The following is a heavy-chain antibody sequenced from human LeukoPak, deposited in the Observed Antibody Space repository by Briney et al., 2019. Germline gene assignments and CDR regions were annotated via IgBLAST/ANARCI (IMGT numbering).Heavy chain of an antibody. J-gene: IGHJ4*02. Sequence: PGGSLRLSCAASGFIVSNCYMNWVRQAPGKGLECVSVIYNGGATYYADSVKGRFTISRDNSKNTLYLQMNGLRAEDTAVYFCAREFGSGTFDWGQGTLVTVSS. V-gene: IGHV3-53*01. CDR1: GFIVSNCY. CDR2: IYNGGAT. D-gene: IGHD2-2*01. CDR3: AREFGSGTFD.